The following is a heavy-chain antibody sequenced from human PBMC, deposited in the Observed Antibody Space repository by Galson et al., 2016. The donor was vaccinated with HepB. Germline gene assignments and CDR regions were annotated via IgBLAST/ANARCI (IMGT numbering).Heavy chain of an antibody. V-gene: IGHV3-23*01. CDR3: SKAPWYDSIGYYYFDY. CDR2: ISGSGGST. J-gene: IGHJ4*02. CDR1: GFTFSSYA. Sequence: SLRLSCAASGFTFSSYAMSWVRQAPGEGLEWISGISGSGGSTFYADSVKGRFTISRDNSKNTLYLQMNSLRAEDTAVYHWSKAPWYDSIGYYYFDYWGQGTLVTVSS. D-gene: IGHD3-22*01.